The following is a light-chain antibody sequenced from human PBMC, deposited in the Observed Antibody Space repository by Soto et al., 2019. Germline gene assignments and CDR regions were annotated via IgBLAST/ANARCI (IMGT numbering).Light chain of an antibody. V-gene: IGKV3-11*01. Sequence: EIVLTQSTGTLSFSPGKRATLSCRPSQSISSSYLAWYQQKPGQAPRLLIYDASNRATGIPARFSGSGSGTDFTLTISSLEPEDFAVYYCQQRSNWPRTFGQGTKVDIK. CDR3: QQRSNWPRT. J-gene: IGKJ1*01. CDR1: QSISSSY. CDR2: DAS.